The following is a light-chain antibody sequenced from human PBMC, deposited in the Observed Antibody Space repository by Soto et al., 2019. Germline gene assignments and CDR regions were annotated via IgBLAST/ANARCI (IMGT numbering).Light chain of an antibody. CDR3: SSYAGNSTFV. CDR1: SSDVGGYNY. Sequence: QSALTQPPSASGSPGQSVTISCTGTSSDVGGYNYVSWYQQHPGKAPKLMIYEVNKRPSGVPDRFSGSKSDNTASLTVSGLQAEDEADYYCSSYAGNSTFVFGGGTKVTVL. J-gene: IGLJ2*01. V-gene: IGLV2-8*01. CDR2: EVN.